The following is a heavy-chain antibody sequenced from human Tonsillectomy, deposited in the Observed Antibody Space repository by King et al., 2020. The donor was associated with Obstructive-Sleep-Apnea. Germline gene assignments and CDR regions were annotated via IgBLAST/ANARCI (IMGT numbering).Heavy chain of an antibody. CDR3: ARDFGVVTAILYYYYGMDV. Sequence: VQLVESGGGVVQPGRTRKLSCAASGFTFSSSSIHWLRQSTGKGLEWGAVVAYCGRNNYYAASVKVRFTNSSDNSKNTLYLQMNSMRAEETAVYYCARDFGVVTAILYYYYGMDVWGQGTTVTVSS. V-gene: IGHV3-30*04. D-gene: IGHD2-21*02. CDR1: GFTFSSSS. CDR2: VAYCGRNN. J-gene: IGHJ6*02.